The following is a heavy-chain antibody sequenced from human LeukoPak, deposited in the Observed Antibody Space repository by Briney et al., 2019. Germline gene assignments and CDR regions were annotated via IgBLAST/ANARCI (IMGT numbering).Heavy chain of an antibody. V-gene: IGHV3-33*01. D-gene: IGHD2-15*01. J-gene: IGHJ4*02. CDR2: IWYDGSNK. CDR3: ARGQYSPDY. CDR1: GFTFSSYG. Sequence: TGGSLRLSCAASGFTFSSYGTHWVRQAPGKGLEWVAVIWYDGSNKYYTDSVKGRFTISRDNSKNTLYLQMNSLRAEGTAVYYCARGQYSPDYWGQGTLVTVSS.